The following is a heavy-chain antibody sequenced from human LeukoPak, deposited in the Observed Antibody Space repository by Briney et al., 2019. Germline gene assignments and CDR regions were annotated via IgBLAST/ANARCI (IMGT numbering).Heavy chain of an antibody. J-gene: IGHJ6*02. Sequence: GGSLRLSCAASGFTSSSYWMSWVRQAPGKGLEWVANIKQDGSEKYYVDSVKGRFTISRDNAKNSLYLQMNSLRAEDTAVYYCARDMVYYYDSSGYVYYYYYGMDVWGQGTTVTVSS. CDR1: GFTSSSYW. CDR3: ARDMVYYYDSSGYVYYYYYGMDV. V-gene: IGHV3-7*04. CDR2: IKQDGSEK. D-gene: IGHD3-22*01.